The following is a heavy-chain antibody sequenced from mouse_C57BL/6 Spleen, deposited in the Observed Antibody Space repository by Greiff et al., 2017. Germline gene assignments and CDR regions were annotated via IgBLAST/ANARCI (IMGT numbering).Heavy chain of an antibody. J-gene: IGHJ4*01. CDR2: IWSGGST. V-gene: IGHV2-2*01. CDR3: ARWDWTRAMDY. D-gene: IGHD4-1*01. CDR1: GFSLTSYG. Sequence: QVQLQQSGPGLVQPSQSLSITCTVSGFSLTSYGVHWVRQSPGKGLEWLGVIWSGGSTDYNAAFISRLSISKDNSKSQVFFKMNSLQADDTAIYCCARWDWTRAMDYWGQGTSVTVSS.